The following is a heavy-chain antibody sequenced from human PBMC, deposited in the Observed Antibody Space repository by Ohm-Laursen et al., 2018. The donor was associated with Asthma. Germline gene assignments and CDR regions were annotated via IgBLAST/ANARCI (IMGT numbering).Heavy chain of an antibody. CDR1: GGTFSSYA. CDR3: ARGSGSSGWTRGYYFDY. J-gene: IGHJ4*02. Sequence: SSVKVSCKASGGTFSSYAISWVRQAPGQGLEWMGGIIPIFGTANYAQKFQGRVTITADESTSTAYMELSSLRSEDTAVYYCARGSGSSGWTRGYYFDYWGQGTLVTVSS. V-gene: IGHV1-69*01. D-gene: IGHD6-19*01. CDR2: IIPIFGTA.